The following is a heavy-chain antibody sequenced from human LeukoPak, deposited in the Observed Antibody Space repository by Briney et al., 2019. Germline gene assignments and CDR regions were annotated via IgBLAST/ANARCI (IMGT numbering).Heavy chain of an antibody. Sequence: GGSLRLSCAASGFTFSSYDIHWVRQATGKGLEWVSGIGTAGEIYYPDSVKGRFTISRDNAKNSLYLQMNSLRVEDTAVYYCARRIVGPSSGGDYWGQGTPVTVSS. V-gene: IGHV3-13*01. D-gene: IGHD1-26*01. CDR1: GFTFSSYD. J-gene: IGHJ4*02. CDR2: IGTAGEI. CDR3: ARRIVGPSSGGDY.